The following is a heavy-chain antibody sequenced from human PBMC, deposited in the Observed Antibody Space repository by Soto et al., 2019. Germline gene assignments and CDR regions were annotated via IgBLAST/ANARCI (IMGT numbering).Heavy chain of an antibody. CDR1: GFTFSSYG. J-gene: IGHJ3*02. V-gene: IGHV3-48*01. CDR2: ISSSSSTI. CDR3: ARDVRISYSSSWYDAFDI. Sequence: GGSLSLSCAASGFTFSSYGMHWVRQAPGKGLEWVSYISSSSSTIYYADSVKGRFTISRDNAKNSLYLQMNSLRAEDTAVYYCARDVRISYSSSWYDAFDIWGQGTMVTVSS. D-gene: IGHD6-13*01.